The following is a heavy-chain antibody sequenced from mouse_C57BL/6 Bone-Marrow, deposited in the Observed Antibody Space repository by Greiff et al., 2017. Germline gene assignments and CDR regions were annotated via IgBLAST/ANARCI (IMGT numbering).Heavy chain of an antibody. J-gene: IGHJ4*01. D-gene: IGHD1-1*01. CDR2: IWRGGST. CDR1: GFSLTSYG. V-gene: IGHV2-5*01. Sequence: QVQLKESGPGLVQPSQSLSITCTVSGFSLTSYGVHWVRQSPGKGLEWLGVIWRGGSTNYNAAFMSRLSITKDNSKSQVFVKMNSLQADDTAIYYCAKNEFYYYGSRGMDYWGQGTSVTVSS. CDR3: AKNEFYYYGSRGMDY.